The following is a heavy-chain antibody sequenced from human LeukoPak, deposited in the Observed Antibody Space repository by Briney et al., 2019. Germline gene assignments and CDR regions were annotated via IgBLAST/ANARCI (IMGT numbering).Heavy chain of an antibody. Sequence: GGSLRLSCAASGFTFSSYAMHWVRQAPGKGLEWVAVISYDGSSKYYADSVKGRFTISRDNSKNTLYLQMNSLRAEDTAVYYCAKDSPPLYYYDSSGYYPGPGVDYWGQGTLVTVSS. D-gene: IGHD3-22*01. CDR2: ISYDGSSK. V-gene: IGHV3-30-3*01. CDR1: GFTFSSYA. J-gene: IGHJ4*02. CDR3: AKDSPPLYYYDSSGYYPGPGVDY.